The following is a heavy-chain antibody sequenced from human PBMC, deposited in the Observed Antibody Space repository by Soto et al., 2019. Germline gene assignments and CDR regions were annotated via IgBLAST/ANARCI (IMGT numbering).Heavy chain of an antibody. J-gene: IGHJ4*02. D-gene: IGHD6-19*01. CDR3: ARDPPGIAVAGPGDY. CDR2: IIPILGIA. V-gene: IGHV1-69*08. Sequence: QVQLVQSGAEVKKPGSSVKVSCKASGGTFSCYTISWVRQAPGQGLEWMGRIIPILGIANYAQKFQGRVTITADKSTSTAYMELSSLRSEDTAVYYCARDPPGIAVAGPGDYWGQGTLVTVSS. CDR1: GGTFSCYT.